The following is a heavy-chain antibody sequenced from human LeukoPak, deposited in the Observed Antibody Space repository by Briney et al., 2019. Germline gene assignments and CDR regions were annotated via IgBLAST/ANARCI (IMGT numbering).Heavy chain of an antibody. CDR3: AKSWGSGTYTFDY. CDR2: IKQDGSEK. D-gene: IGHD3-10*01. Sequence: GGSLRLSCAASGFTFSSYWMSWVRQAPGKGLEWVANIKQDGSEKYYVDSVKGRFTISRDNSKNTLYLQMNSLRAEDTAVYYCAKSWGSGTYTFDYWGQGILVTVSS. J-gene: IGHJ4*02. V-gene: IGHV3-7*03. CDR1: GFTFSSYW.